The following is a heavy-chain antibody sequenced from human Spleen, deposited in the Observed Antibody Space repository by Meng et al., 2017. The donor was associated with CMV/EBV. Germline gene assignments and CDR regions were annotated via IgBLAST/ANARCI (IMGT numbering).Heavy chain of an antibody. J-gene: IGHJ4*02. CDR2: IYPDDSDT. CDR3: ARRGITGTTPYYFDY. V-gene: IGHV5-51*01. Sequence: GGSLRLSCKGSGYSFTSYWIGWVRQMPGKGLEWMGIIYPDDSDTRYSPSFQGQVTISADKSISTAYLQRSSLKASDTAMYYCARRGITGTTPYYFDYWGQGTLVTVSS. D-gene: IGHD1-7*01. CDR1: GYSFTSYW.